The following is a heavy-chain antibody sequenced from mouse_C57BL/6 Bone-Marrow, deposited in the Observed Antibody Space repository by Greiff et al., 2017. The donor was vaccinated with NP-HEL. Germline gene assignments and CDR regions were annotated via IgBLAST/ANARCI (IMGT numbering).Heavy chain of an antibody. J-gene: IGHJ1*03. CDR3: PRKGVVTTFRYWYFDV. CDR2: INPNNGGT. Sequence: VQLQQSGPELVKPGASVKISCKASGYTFTDYYMNWVKQSHGKSLEWIGDINPNNGGTSYNQKFKGKATLTVDKSSSTAYMELRSLTSEDSAVYYCPRKGVVTTFRYWYFDVWGTGTTVTVSS. D-gene: IGHD2-2*01. CDR1: GYTFTDYY. V-gene: IGHV1-26*01.